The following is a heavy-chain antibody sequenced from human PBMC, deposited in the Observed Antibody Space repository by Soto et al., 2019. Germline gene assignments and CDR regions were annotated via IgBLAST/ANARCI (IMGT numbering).Heavy chain of an antibody. CDR2: IYYSGTT. V-gene: IGHV4-31*03. D-gene: IGHD2-8*01. CDR3: ARRALPQCINGVCYKDGFWDY. CDR1: GGSVSSGGYY. Sequence: QVQLQESGPGLVKPSQTLSLTCTVSGGSVSSGGYYWSWIRQHPGTGLEWIGYIYYSGTTYFNPSLKSRAIISLDTSKNEFSLKLTSVTAADTAVYYCARRALPQCINGVCYKDGFWDYWGQGALVTVSS. J-gene: IGHJ4*02.